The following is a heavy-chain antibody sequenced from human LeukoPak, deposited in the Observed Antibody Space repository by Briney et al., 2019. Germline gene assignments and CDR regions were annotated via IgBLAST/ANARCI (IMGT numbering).Heavy chain of an antibody. J-gene: IGHJ4*02. D-gene: IGHD3-10*01. CDR3: ARHKEWFGELSFFDY. Sequence: PSETLSLTCTVSGGSISSYYWGWIRQPPGKGLEWIGYIYYSGSTNYNPSLKSRVTISVDTSKNQFSLKLSSVTAADTAVYYCARHKEWFGELSFFDYWGQGTLVTVSS. V-gene: IGHV4-59*08. CDR1: GGSISSYY. CDR2: IYYSGST.